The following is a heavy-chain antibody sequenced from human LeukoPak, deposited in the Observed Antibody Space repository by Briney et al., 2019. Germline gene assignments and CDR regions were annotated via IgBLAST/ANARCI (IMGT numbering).Heavy chain of an antibody. V-gene: IGHV3-53*01. Sequence: SGGSLRLSCAASGFTVSSNYMSWVRQAPGKGLKWVSVIYSGGSTYYADSVKGRFTISRDNSKNRLYLQMNSLRAEDTAVYYCASRATVTTDRFWFDPWGQGTLVTVSS. D-gene: IGHD4-11*01. J-gene: IGHJ5*02. CDR2: IYSGGST. CDR3: ASRATVTTDRFWFDP. CDR1: GFTVSSNY.